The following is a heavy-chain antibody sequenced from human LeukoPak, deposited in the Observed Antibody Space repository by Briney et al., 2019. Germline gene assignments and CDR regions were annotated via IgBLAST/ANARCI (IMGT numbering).Heavy chain of an antibody. Sequence: SETLSLTCAVYGGSFSGYYWSWIRQPPGKGLEWIGEINHSGSTNYNPSLKSRVTISVDTSKNQFSLRLSSVTAADTAVYYCARGARSGTPWFYWGQGTLVTVSS. CDR3: ARGARSGTPWFY. D-gene: IGHD2-2*01. J-gene: IGHJ4*02. CDR1: GGSFSGYY. CDR2: INHSGST. V-gene: IGHV4-34*01.